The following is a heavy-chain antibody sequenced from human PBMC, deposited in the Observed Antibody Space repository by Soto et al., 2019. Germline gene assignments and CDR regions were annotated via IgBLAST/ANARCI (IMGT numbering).Heavy chain of an antibody. D-gene: IGHD4-17*01. Sequence: SETLSLTCAVYGGSFSGYYWSWIRQPPGKGLEWIGEINHSGSTNYNPSLKSRVTISVDTSKNQFSLKLSSVTAADTAVYYCARGRTTAALILYYYGMDVWGQGTTVTVSS. CDR3: ARGRTTAALILYYYGMDV. CDR2: INHSGST. CDR1: GGSFSGYY. V-gene: IGHV4-34*01. J-gene: IGHJ6*02.